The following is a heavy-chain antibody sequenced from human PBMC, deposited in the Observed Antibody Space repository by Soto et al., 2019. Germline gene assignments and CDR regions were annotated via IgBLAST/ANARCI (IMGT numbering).Heavy chain of an antibody. Sequence: QVQLVESGGGVVQPGRSLRLSCAASGFTFSSYGMHWVRQAPGKGLEWVAVISYDGSNKYYADSVKGRFTISRDNSKNKLHLRIICLGAEAMAVYYCANVLSYYDSSGYYVHAFDIWGQGTMVTVSS. CDR2: ISYDGSNK. J-gene: IGHJ3*02. CDR3: ANVLSYYDSSGYYVHAFDI. D-gene: IGHD3-22*01. V-gene: IGHV3-30*18. CDR1: GFTFSSYG.